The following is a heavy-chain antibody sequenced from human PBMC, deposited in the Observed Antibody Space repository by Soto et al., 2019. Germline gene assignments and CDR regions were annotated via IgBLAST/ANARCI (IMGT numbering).Heavy chain of an antibody. CDR3: ARAPDYGPHLDY. CDR1: VYTCSNYY. J-gene: IGHJ4*02. V-gene: IGHV3-7*03. D-gene: IGHD4-17*01. Sequence: PWWSLRLSCIASVYTCSNYYIIWFRQAPGEGLEWVANIRQDGGEKYYVDSVKGRFTISRDNTQNSMYLQMNSLRAEDTAVYYCARAPDYGPHLDYWGQGILVTVSS. CDR2: IRQDGGEK.